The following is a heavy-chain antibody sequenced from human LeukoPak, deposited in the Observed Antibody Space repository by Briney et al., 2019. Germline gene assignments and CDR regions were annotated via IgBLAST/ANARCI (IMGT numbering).Heavy chain of an antibody. CDR3: ARDEIIAAAGYFDY. J-gene: IGHJ4*02. V-gene: IGHV3-48*04. Sequence: GGSLRLSCAASGFTFRSYSMNWVRQAPGKGLEWVSYISSSRSTIYYADSVKGRFTISRDNAKNSLYLQMNSLRAEDTAVYYCARDEIIAAAGYFDYWGQGTLVTVSS. CDR2: ISSSRSTI. CDR1: GFTFRSYS. D-gene: IGHD6-13*01.